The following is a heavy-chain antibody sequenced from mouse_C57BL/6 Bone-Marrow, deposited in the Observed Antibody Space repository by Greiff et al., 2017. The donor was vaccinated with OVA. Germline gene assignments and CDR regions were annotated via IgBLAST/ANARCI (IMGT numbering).Heavy chain of an antibody. D-gene: IGHD2-3*01. CDR3: ARRDFYDGYG. CDR2: IYPGSGST. J-gene: IGHJ2*01. V-gene: IGHV1-55*01. CDR1: GYTFTSYW. Sequence: QLQQPGAELVKPGASVKMSCKASGYTFTSYWITWVKQRPGQGLEWIGAIYPGSGSTTYNEKFKSKATLTVDPSSSTADMQLSSQTSDDSAVYYCARRDFYDGYGWGQGTTLTVSS.